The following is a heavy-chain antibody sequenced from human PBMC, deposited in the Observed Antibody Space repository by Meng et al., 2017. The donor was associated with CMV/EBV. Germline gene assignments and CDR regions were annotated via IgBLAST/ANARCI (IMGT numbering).Heavy chain of an antibody. CDR3: AKDGGPFDY. Sequence: SLKISCAASGFTFDDYAMHWVRQAPGKGLEWVSGISWNRGSIGYADSVKGRFTISRDNAKNSLYLQMNSLRAEDTALYYCAKDGGPFDYWGQGTLVTVSS. CDR1: GFTFDDYA. V-gene: IGHV3-9*01. CDR2: ISWNRGSI. J-gene: IGHJ4*02. D-gene: IGHD3-16*01.